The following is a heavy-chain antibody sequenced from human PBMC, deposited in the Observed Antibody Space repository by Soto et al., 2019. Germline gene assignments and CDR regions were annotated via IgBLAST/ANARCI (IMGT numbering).Heavy chain of an antibody. CDR3: ASSSVKGGYFDL. J-gene: IGHJ2*01. V-gene: IGHV4-30-2*01. D-gene: IGHD4-17*01. CDR2: IYHSGST. Sequence: QLQLQESGSGLVKPSQTLSLTCAVSGGSISSCGYSWSWNRQPPGKGLEWIGYIYHSGSTYYNPSLKSRVTISVDRSKNQFSLKLSSVTAADTAVYYCASSSVKGGYFDLWGRGTLVTVSS. CDR1: GGSISSCGYS.